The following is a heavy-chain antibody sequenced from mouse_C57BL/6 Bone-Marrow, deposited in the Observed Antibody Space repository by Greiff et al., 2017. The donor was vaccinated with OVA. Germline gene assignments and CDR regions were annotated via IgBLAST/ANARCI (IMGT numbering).Heavy chain of an antibody. V-gene: IGHV1-61*01. CDR3: ARSFDGYLYYAMDY. CDR2: IYPSDSET. Sequence: QVQLQQPGAELVRPGSSVKLSCKASGYTFTSYWMDWVKQRPGQGLEWIGNIYPSDSETHYNQKFKDKATLTVDKSSSTAYMQLSSLTSEDSAVYYCARSFDGYLYYAMDYWGQGTSVTVSS. J-gene: IGHJ4*01. D-gene: IGHD2-3*01. CDR1: GYTFTSYW.